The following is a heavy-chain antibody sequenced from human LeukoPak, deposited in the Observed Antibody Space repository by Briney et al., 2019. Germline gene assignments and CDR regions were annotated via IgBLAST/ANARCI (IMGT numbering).Heavy chain of an antibody. V-gene: IGHV7-4-1*02. J-gene: IGHJ5*02. CDR3: ARGLSGSYFYNWFDP. Sequence: ASVKVSCKASGYTFTSYAMNWVRQAPGQGLEWMGWINTNTGNPTYAQGFTGRFVFSLDTSVSTAYLQISSLKAEDTAVYHCARGLSGSYFYNWFDPWGQGTLVTVSS. D-gene: IGHD1-26*01. CDR2: INTNTGNP. CDR1: GYTFTSYA.